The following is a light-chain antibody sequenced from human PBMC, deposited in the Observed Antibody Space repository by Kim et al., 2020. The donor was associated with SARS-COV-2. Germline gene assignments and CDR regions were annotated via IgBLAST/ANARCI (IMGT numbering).Light chain of an antibody. Sequence: KTVTISCTRSNGSIASNYVQWYQQRPGSAPTTVIYEDNQRPSGVPDRFSGSIDSSSNSASLTISGLKTEDEADYYCQSYDSSNHVVFGGGTQLTVL. CDR2: EDN. CDR3: QSYDSSNHVV. J-gene: IGLJ2*01. CDR1: NGSIASNY. V-gene: IGLV6-57*03.